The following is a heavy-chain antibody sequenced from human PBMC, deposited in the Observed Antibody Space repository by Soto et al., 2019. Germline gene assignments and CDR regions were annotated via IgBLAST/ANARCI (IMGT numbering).Heavy chain of an antibody. D-gene: IGHD3-22*01. J-gene: IGHJ4*02. CDR1: GGSISSGGYS. CDR3: ARGNYYDSSGYSLFDY. Sequence: LTCAVSGGSISSGGYSWSWIRQPPGKGLEWIGYIYHSGSTYYNPPLKSRVTISVDRSKNQFSLKLSSVTAADTAVYYCARGNYYDSSGYSLFDYWGQGTLVTVSS. V-gene: IGHV4-30-2*01. CDR2: IYHSGST.